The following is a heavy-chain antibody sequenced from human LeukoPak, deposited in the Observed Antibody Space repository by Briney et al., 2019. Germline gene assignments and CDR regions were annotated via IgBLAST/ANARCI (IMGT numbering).Heavy chain of an antibody. V-gene: IGHV1-69*01. CDR2: IIPIFGTA. CDR1: VGTFISYA. CDR3: ARDNDHDSRLDY. Sequence: SVKVSCEASVGTFISYAISGGREAPGQGLGWMGGIIPIFGTANYAKKFQGRVTITADESTSTAYMELSSMRSEDTAVYYCARDNDHDSRLDYWGQGTLVTVSS. J-gene: IGHJ4*02. D-gene: IGHD3-22*01.